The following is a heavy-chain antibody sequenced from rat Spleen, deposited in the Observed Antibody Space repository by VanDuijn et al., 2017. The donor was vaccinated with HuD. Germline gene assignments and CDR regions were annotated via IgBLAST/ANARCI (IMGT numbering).Heavy chain of an antibody. CDR2: IWGDGST. J-gene: IGHJ2*01. CDR1: GFSLTSYG. Sequence: QVQMKETGPGLVQTTQTLSVTCTVSGFSLTSYGVHWVRQAPGKGLERRGGIWGDGSTDYNSALKSRLSISRDTSKSHVFLKMNSLQTEDIATYYCARDDNSGYFDYWGQGVMVTVSS. CDR3: ARDDNSGYFDY. D-gene: IGHD4-3*01. V-gene: IGHV2-77*01.